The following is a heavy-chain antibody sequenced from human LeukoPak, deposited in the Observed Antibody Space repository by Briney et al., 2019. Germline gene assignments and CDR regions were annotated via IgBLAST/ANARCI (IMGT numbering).Heavy chain of an antibody. CDR3: ARQKCTSTSCLTKNAFDI. V-gene: IGHV4-4*09. CDR1: GGSISSYC. J-gene: IGHJ3*02. Sequence: SETLSLTCTVSGGSISSYCWSWIRQPPGKGLEWIGYIYTSGSTNYNPSLESRVTISVDTSKNQFSLDLSSVTAADTAVYYCARQKCTSTSCLTKNAFDIWGQGTMVTVSS. CDR2: IYTSGST. D-gene: IGHD2-2*01.